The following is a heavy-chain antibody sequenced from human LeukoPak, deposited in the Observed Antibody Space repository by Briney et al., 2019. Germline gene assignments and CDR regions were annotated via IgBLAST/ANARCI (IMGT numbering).Heavy chain of an antibody. CDR1: GGSISSGGYY. CDR3: ARTPQVIFDY. CDR2: IYYSGST. J-gene: IGHJ4*02. Sequence: SETLTLTCTVSGGSISSGGYYWSWIRQHPGKGLEWIGYIYYSGSTYYNPSLKSRVTISVDTSKNQFSLKLSSVTAADTAVYYCARTPQVIFDYWGQGTLVTVSS. V-gene: IGHV4-31*03. D-gene: IGHD3-22*01.